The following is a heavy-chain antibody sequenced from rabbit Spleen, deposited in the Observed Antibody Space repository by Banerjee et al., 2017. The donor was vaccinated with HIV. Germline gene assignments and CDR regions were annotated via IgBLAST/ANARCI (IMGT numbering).Heavy chain of an antibody. D-gene: IGHD2-1*01. CDR2: INAVTGKA. CDR1: GFSFSGSYY. V-gene: IGHV1S40*01. J-gene: IGHJ4*01. CDR3: ARGSATMTTVITGFYLSL. Sequence: QSLEESGGDLVKPGASLTLSCTASGFSFSGSYYMCWVRQAPGKGLELIACINAVTGKAVYASWAKGRFTFSKTSSTTVTLQMTSLTVADTAPYFCARGSATMTTVITGFYLSLWGPGTLVTVS.